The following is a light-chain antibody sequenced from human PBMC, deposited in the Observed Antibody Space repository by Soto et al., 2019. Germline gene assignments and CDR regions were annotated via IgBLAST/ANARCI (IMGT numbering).Light chain of an antibody. CDR3: SSHSSSSAYYV. CDR1: SSDIGYYDY. Sequence: QSALTQPASVSGSPGQSITISCTGNSSDIGYYDYVSWYQHHSGKAPKLIIYEVNNRPSGVSNRFSGSKSVNTASLTISGLQAEDEADYYCSSHSSSSAYYVFGTGTKVTVL. V-gene: IGLV2-14*01. J-gene: IGLJ1*01. CDR2: EVN.